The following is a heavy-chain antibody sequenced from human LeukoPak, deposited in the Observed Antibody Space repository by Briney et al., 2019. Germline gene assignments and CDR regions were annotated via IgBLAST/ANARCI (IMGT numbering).Heavy chain of an antibody. CDR3: AVGQKTFDN. J-gene: IGHJ4*02. D-gene: IGHD2-15*01. CDR2: RTQDGSDT. CDR1: GFTFSSYW. V-gene: IGHV3-7*01. Sequence: GGSLRLSCAASGFTFSSYWMHWVRQAPGKGLEWVANRTQDGSDTYYADSVKGRFTISRDNAKNTLYLQMNSLRAEDTAVYYCAVGQKTFDNWGQGTLVTVSS.